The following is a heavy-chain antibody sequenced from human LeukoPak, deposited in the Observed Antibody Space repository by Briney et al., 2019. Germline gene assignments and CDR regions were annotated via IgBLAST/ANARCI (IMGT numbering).Heavy chain of an antibody. V-gene: IGHV3-23*01. D-gene: IGHD1-26*01. J-gene: IGHJ4*02. CDR2: ISGSGGST. CDR3: ARVGHSGSYYAY. Sequence: GGSLRLSCAASGFTFNCAMSWVRRAPGKGLEWVSSISGSGGSTYYADSVKGRFTISRDNAKNTLYLQMNSLRAEDTAGYYCARVGHSGSYYAYWGQGTLVTVSS. CDR1: GFTFNCA.